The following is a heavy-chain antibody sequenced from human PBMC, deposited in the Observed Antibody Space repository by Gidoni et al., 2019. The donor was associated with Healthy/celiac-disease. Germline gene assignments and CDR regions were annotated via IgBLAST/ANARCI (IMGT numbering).Heavy chain of an antibody. J-gene: IGHJ4*02. CDR1: GFTFSGSA. D-gene: IGHD6-19*01. Sequence: DVQPVESGGGLVQPGGSLKLSCAASGFTFSGSAMHWVRQASGKGLEWGGRIRSKANSYATAYAASVKGRFTISRDDSKNTAYLQMNSLKTEDTAVYYCTRGIAVAGDTDYWGQGTLVTVSS. CDR2: IRSKANSYAT. V-gene: IGHV3-73*01. CDR3: TRGIAVAGDTDY.